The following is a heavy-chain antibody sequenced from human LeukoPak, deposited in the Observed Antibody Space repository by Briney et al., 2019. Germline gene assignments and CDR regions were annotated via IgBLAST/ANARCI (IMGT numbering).Heavy chain of an antibody. Sequence: SVKVSCKASGGTFSSYAISWVRQAPGQGLEWMGRIIPIFGTANYAQKFQGRVTITTDESTSTAYMELSSLRSEDTAVYYCASLTFGGVIFDYWGQGTLVAVSS. J-gene: IGHJ4*02. CDR1: GGTFSSYA. V-gene: IGHV1-69*05. CDR2: IIPIFGTA. CDR3: ASLTFGGVIFDY. D-gene: IGHD3-16*01.